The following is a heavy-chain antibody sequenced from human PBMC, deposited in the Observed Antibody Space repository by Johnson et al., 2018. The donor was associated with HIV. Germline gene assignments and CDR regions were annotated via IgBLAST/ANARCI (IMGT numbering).Heavy chain of an antibody. J-gene: IGHJ3*02. CDR2: ISYDGTNK. D-gene: IGHD1-26*01. CDR3: AKRYSGSLRDTLYI. CDR1: GFTFSNYD. V-gene: IGHV3-30*18. Sequence: QVLLVESGGGVVQPGRSMRLSCAASGFTFSNYDIHWVRQAPGKGLECVAFISYDGTNKYYADSVKGRFTISRDNSKNTLYLQMNSLRAEDTAVYYCAKRYSGSLRDTLYIWGQGTMVTVSS.